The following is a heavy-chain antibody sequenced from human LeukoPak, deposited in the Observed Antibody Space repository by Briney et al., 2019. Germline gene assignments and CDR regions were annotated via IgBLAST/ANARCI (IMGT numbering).Heavy chain of an antibody. D-gene: IGHD2-21*02. CDR3: ARDPPYCGGDCYSDY. CDR2: IKQDGSEK. Sequence: GGSLRLACAASGFTFSSYWMSEVRQAPGKGLEWVANIKQDGSEKYYVDSVKGRFTISRDNARNSLYLQMNSLRAEDTAVYYCARDPPYCGGDCYSDYWGQGTLVTVSS. V-gene: IGHV3-7*03. J-gene: IGHJ4*02. CDR1: GFTFSSYW.